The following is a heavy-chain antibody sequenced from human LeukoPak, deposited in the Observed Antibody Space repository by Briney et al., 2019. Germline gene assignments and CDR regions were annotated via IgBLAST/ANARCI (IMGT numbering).Heavy chain of an antibody. Sequence: VRQAPXXGLXXXGCISPNNGKTHIKQKFQDRVTLNTDSSSTKMYMDLRNLRSDDTAVYYCARGRTFRSAVDSWGQGTLVIVSS. V-gene: IGHV1-18*01. CDR2: ISPNNGKT. CDR3: ARGRTFRSAVDS. D-gene: IGHD2/OR15-2a*01. J-gene: IGHJ4*02.